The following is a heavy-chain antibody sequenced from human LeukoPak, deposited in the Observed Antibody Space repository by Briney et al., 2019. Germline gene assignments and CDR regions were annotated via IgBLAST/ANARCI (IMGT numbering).Heavy chain of an antibody. Sequence: MTSETLSLTCTVSGGSISSYYWSWIRQPAGKGLEWIGRIYTSGSTNYNPSLKSRVTMSVDTSMNQFSLKLSSVTAADTAVYYCARDLADDSWYRFDYWGQGTQVTVSS. CDR1: GGSISSYY. CDR3: ARDLADDSWYRFDY. D-gene: IGHD6-13*01. V-gene: IGHV4-4*07. J-gene: IGHJ4*02. CDR2: IYTSGST.